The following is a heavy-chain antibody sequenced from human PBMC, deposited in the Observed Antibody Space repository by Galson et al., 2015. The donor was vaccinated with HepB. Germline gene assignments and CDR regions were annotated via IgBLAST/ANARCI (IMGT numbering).Heavy chain of an antibody. CDR3: ARAGESYCSGGSCYVNWFDP. Sequence: SVKVSCKASGYTFTSHGISWVRQAPGQGLEWMGWISAYNGNTNYAQKLQGRVTMTTDTSTSTAYMELRSLRSDDTAVYYCARAGESYCSGGSCYVNWFDPWGQGTLVTVSS. CDR1: GYTFTSHG. J-gene: IGHJ5*02. CDR2: ISAYNGNT. D-gene: IGHD2-15*01. V-gene: IGHV1-18*01.